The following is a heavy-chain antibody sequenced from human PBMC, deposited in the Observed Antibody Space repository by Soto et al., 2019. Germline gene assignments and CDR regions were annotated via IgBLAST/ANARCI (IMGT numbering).Heavy chain of an antibody. Sequence: QVQLVQSGAEVKKPGASVKVSCKASGYTFTSYGISWVRQAPGQGLEWMGWISAYNGNTNYAQKLQGRVTMTTDTSTSTAYMELRSLRSDDTAVYYCARGLSYYGSGSYLYYMDVWGKGTTVTVSS. CDR1: GYTFTSYG. CDR3: ARGLSYYGSGSYLYYMDV. J-gene: IGHJ6*03. CDR2: ISAYNGNT. V-gene: IGHV1-18*01. D-gene: IGHD3-10*01.